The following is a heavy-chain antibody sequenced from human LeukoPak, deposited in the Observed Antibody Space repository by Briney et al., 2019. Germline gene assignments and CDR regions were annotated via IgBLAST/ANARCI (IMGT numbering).Heavy chain of an antibody. CDR1: GFTFTSSA. D-gene: IGHD3-10*01. J-gene: IGHJ4*02. CDR3: AAGYSGSYYPSFDY. Sequence: GTSVKVSCKASGFTFTSSAVQWVRQARGQRLEWIGWIVVGSGNTNYAQKFQERVTITRDMSTSTAYMELSSLRSEDTAVYYCAAGYSGSYYPSFDYWGQGTPVTVSS. CDR2: IVVGSGNT. V-gene: IGHV1-58*01.